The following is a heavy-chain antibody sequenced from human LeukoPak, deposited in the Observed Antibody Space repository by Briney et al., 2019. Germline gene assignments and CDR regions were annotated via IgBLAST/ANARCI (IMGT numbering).Heavy chain of an antibody. D-gene: IGHD1-26*01. Sequence: PGGSLRLSCAESGFTFSSYGMHWVRQAPGKGLEWVAFIQYDGSNKYYADSVKGRFTISRDNSKNTLYLQMNSLRAEDTAVYYCAKLSVGATPYWGQGTLVTVSS. CDR1: GFTFSSYG. V-gene: IGHV3-30*02. CDR2: IQYDGSNK. CDR3: AKLSVGATPY. J-gene: IGHJ4*02.